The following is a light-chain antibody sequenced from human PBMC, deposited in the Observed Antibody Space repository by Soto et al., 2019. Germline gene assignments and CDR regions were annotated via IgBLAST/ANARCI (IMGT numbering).Light chain of an antibody. CDR1: QSISSW. V-gene: IGKV1-5*01. CDR3: QQYNSDSLA. J-gene: IGKJ3*01. Sequence: DIPMTQSPSTLSASVGDRVTITCRASQSISSWLAWYQQKPGRAPKLLIYDASSLVSGVPSRFSGSGSGTEFTLTISSLHPDDFATYYCQQYNSDSLAFGPGTKVDIK. CDR2: DAS.